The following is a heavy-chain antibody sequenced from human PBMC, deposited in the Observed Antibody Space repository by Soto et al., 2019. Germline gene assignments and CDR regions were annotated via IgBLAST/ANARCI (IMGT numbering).Heavy chain of an antibody. CDR1: GFTFSSYA. CDR2: ISGSGGST. Sequence: GGSLRLSCAASGFTFSSYAMSWVRQAPGKGLEWVSAISGSGGSTYYADSVKGRFTISRDNSKNTLYLQMNSLRAEDTAVYYCAKDPIAVAGTEWYFDLWGRGTLVTVSS. V-gene: IGHV3-23*01. D-gene: IGHD6-19*01. CDR3: AKDPIAVAGTEWYFDL. J-gene: IGHJ2*01.